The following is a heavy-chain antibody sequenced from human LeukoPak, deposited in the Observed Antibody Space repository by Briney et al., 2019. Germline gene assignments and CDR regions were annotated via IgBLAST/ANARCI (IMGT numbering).Heavy chain of an antibody. V-gene: IGHV3-23*01. Sequence: GGSLRLSCAASGFTFSSYAMSWVRQAPGKGLEWVSAISGSGGSTYYADSAKGRFTISRDNSKNTLYLQMNSLRAEDTAVYYCAKDFELLYTPTAGGDYWGQGTLVTVSS. D-gene: IGHD3-10*01. CDR3: AKDFELLYTPTAGGDY. CDR1: GFTFSSYA. J-gene: IGHJ4*02. CDR2: ISGSGGST.